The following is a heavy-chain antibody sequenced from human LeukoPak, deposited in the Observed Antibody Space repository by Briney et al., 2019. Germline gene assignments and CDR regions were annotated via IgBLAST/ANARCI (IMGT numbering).Heavy chain of an antibody. CDR3: ARKYCSSTSCYYYFDY. D-gene: IGHD2-2*01. Sequence: GGSLRLSCAASGFTFSSYSMNWVRQAPGKGLEWVSSISSSSSYIYYADSVKGRFTISRDNAKNSLYLQMNSLRAEDTAVYYCARKYCSSTSCYYYFDYWGQGTLVTVSS. CDR1: GFTFSSYS. J-gene: IGHJ4*02. CDR2: ISSSSSYI. V-gene: IGHV3-21*01.